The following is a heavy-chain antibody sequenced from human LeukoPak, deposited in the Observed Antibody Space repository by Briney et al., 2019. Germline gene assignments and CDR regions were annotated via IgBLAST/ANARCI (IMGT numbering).Heavy chain of an antibody. CDR3: ASVRGYCSGGSCYPHAFVI. CDR1: GYTFTGYY. Sequence: ASVKVSCKASGYTFTGYYMHWVRQAPGQGLEWMGWINPNSGGTNYAQKFQGRVTMTRDTSTSTAYMELSRLRSEDTAVYFCASVRGYCSGGSCYPHAFVIWGQRTMVTVSS. V-gene: IGHV1-2*02. CDR2: INPNSGGT. D-gene: IGHD2-15*01. J-gene: IGHJ3*02.